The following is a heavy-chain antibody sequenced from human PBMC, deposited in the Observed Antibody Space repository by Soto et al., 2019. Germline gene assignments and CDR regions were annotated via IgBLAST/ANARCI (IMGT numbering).Heavy chain of an antibody. J-gene: IGHJ6*02. V-gene: IGHV1-69*01. CDR1: GGTFSSYA. CDR2: IIPIFGTA. CDR3: ARGTLTGDYNYYYYSGMDV. Sequence: QVQLVQSGAEVKKPGSSVKVSCKASGGTFSSYAISWVRQAPGQGLEWMGGIIPIFGTANYAQKFQGRVTITADESTSTAYMELSSLRSEDTAVYYCARGTLTGDYNYYYYSGMDVWGQGTTVTVSS. D-gene: IGHD4-17*01.